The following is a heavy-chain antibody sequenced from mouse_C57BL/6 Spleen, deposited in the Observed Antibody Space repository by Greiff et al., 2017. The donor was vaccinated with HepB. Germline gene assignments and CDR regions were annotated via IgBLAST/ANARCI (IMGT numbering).Heavy chain of an antibody. CDR2: ISSGSSTI. V-gene: IGHV5-17*01. J-gene: IGHJ2*01. CDR3: AREGTGAFDY. Sequence: EVQRVESGGGLVKPGGSLKLSCAASGFTFSDYGMHWVRQAPEKGLERVAYISSGSSTIYYADTVKGRFTISRDNAKNTLFLQMTSLRSEDTAMYYCAREGTGAFDYWGQGTTLTVSS. CDR1: GFTFSDYG. D-gene: IGHD4-1*01.